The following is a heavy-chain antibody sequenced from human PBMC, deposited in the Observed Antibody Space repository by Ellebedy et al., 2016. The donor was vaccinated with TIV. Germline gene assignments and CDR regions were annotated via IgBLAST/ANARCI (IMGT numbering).Heavy chain of an antibody. D-gene: IGHD4-17*01. J-gene: IGHJ6*02. CDR3: ARDGAYGDYAPGQYGMDV. Sequence: GGSLRLSCAASRFSFSSYWMSWVRQAPGKGLEWVANIRVDGNEKYYVDSVKGRFTISRDNAKNSLYLQMNSLRVEDTAVYYCARDGAYGDYAPGQYGMDVWGQGTTVTVS. CDR1: RFSFSSYW. V-gene: IGHV3-7*03. CDR2: IRVDGNEK.